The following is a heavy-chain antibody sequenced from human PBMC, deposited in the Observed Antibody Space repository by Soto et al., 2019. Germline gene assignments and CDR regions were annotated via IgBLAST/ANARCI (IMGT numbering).Heavy chain of an antibody. CDR1: GFPFSSSG. CDR2: IGPNPANT. J-gene: IGHJ4*02. CDR3: TTARQCSSDACPAAE. V-gene: IGHV3-23*01. D-gene: IGHD3-22*01. Sequence: EVQLLESGGGLVQPGGSLRLSCAASGFPFSSSGMLWVRQPPGEGLEWVSAIGPNPANTNYRDSVKGRFTISRDNSRNTVFLHMTALRAEDTALYYCTTARQCSSDACPAAEWGQGTLITVSS.